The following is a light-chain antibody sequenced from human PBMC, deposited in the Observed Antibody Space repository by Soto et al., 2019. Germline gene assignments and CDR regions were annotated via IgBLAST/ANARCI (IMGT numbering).Light chain of an antibody. CDR3: QQTYSNLWT. CDR2: AAS. Sequence: DIQMTPSPSSLSASVVDRVTITCRASQGISNYLAWYQQKPGKVPKLLIYAASTLQSGVPSRFSGRGSGTDFTLTINNLQREDFADYFCQQTYSNLWTFGQGTKWIS. V-gene: IGKV1-27*01. CDR1: QGISNY. J-gene: IGKJ1*01.